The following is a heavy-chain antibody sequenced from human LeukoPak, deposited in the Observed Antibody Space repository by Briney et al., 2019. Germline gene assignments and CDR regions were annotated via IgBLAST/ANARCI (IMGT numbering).Heavy chain of an antibody. V-gene: IGHV4-30-4*01. CDR1: GGSISSGDYY. CDR3: ARDVGPPSSVTHWYFDL. J-gene: IGHJ2*01. CDR2: IYYSGST. Sequence: SETLSLTCTVSGGSISSGDYYWSWIRQPPGKGLEWIGYIYYSGSTYYNPSLKSRVTISVDTSKNQFSLNLSSVTAADTAVYYCARDVGPPSSVTHWYFDLWGRGTLVTVSS. D-gene: IGHD2-21*02.